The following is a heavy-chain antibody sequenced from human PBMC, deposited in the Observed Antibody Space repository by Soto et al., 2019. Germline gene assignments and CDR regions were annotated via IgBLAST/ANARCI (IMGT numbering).Heavy chain of an antibody. Sequence: QITLKESGPTLVKPTQTLTLTCTFSGFSLSTSGVGVGWIRQPPGKALEWLALIYWDDDKRYSPSLKSRLTITKDTPKNPVVLTMTHMDPVDTAPYYCAHSLIPTCVSRAAFDYWGQGTLVTVSS. V-gene: IGHV2-5*02. CDR1: GFSLSTSGVG. CDR3: AHSLIPTCVSRAAFDY. J-gene: IGHJ4*02. CDR2: IYWDDDK.